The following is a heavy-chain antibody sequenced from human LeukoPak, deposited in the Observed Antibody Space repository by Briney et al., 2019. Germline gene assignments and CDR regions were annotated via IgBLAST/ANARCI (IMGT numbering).Heavy chain of an antibody. CDR3: AREGNYYGSGSYYSWFDL. CDR1: GGTFSSYA. V-gene: IGHV1-69*13. CDR2: IIPIFGTA. Sequence: SVKVSCKASGGTFSSYAISWVRQAPGQGLEWMGGIIPIFGTANYAQKFQGRVTITADESTSTAYMELSSLRSEDTAVYYCAREGNYYGSGSYYSWFDLWGQGTLVTVSS. D-gene: IGHD3-10*01. J-gene: IGHJ5*02.